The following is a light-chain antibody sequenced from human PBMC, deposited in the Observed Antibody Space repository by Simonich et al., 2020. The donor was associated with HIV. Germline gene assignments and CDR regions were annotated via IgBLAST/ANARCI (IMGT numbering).Light chain of an antibody. Sequence: QSALTQPASVSGSTGQSITISCTGTSSDVGSYNLVSWYQQHPGKAPKHLIYEGSKRPSGVSNRFSGSKSGNTASLTISGLQAEDEADYYCCSYAGSSTYVVFGGGTKLTVL. CDR1: SSDVGSYNL. CDR2: EGS. V-gene: IGLV2-23*01. CDR3: CSYAGSSTYVV. J-gene: IGLJ2*01.